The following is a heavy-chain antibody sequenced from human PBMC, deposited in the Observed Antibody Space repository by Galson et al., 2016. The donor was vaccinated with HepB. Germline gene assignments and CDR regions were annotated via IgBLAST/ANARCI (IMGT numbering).Heavy chain of an antibody. D-gene: IGHD4-17*01. Sequence: SVKVSCKASGETFTNYGLNWVRQAPGQGLDWMGGIIPYFGTAKYAQKFQGRVTITADESTSTAYMELSSLRSEDTAVYYCARNQSPYYGDYVGYYYYGMDVWGQGTTFTVSS. V-gene: IGHV1-69*13. CDR3: ARNQSPYYGDYVGYYYYGMDV. J-gene: IGHJ6*02. CDR1: GETFTNYG. CDR2: IIPYFGTA.